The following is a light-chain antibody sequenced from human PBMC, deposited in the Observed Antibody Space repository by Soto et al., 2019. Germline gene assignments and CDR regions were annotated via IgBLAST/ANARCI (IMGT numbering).Light chain of an antibody. CDR1: SSDVGGYNY. CDR3: SSYTSSNHVV. J-gene: IGLJ2*01. CDR2: EVN. V-gene: IGLV2-14*01. Sequence: QSALTQPASVSGSPGQSITISCTGTSSDVGGYNYVSWYQLHPGKAPKLMIYEVNNRPSGVSNRFSGSESGNTASLTISGLQAEDEADYYCSSYTSSNHVVFGGGTQLTVL.